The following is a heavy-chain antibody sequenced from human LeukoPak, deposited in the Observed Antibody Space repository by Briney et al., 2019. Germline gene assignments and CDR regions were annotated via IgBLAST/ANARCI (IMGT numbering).Heavy chain of an antibody. Sequence: SETLSLTCTVSGGSIRSYYWSWIRQPPGKGLEWIGYVYYSGSTNYNPSLKMRVTVSVDTSKNQFSLKLSSVTAADTAVYYCARLYSSSWSFDYWGQGTLATASS. CDR1: GGSIRSYY. V-gene: IGHV4-59*08. CDR3: ARLYSSSWSFDY. J-gene: IGHJ4*02. D-gene: IGHD6-13*01. CDR2: VYYSGST.